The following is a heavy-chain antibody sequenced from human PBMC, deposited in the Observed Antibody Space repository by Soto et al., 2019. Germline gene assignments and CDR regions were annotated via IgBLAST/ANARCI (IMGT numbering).Heavy chain of an antibody. V-gene: IGHV4-31*03. CDR3: ARAFIVGPLEVRGFGDYYGMDV. CDR1: GGSISSGGYY. J-gene: IGHJ6*02. Sequence: QVQLQESGPGLVKPSQTLSLTCTVSGGSISSGGYYWSWIRQHPGKGLEWIGYIYYSGSTYYNPSLKSRVTISVDTSKNQFSLKLSSVTAADTAVYYCARAFIVGPLEVRGFGDYYGMDVWGQGTTVTVSS. D-gene: IGHD3-10*01. CDR2: IYYSGST.